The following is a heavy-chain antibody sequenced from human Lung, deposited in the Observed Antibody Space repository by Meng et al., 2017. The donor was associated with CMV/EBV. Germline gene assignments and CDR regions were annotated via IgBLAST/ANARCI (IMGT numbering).Heavy chain of an antibody. J-gene: IGHJ6*02. V-gene: IGHV1-2*02. CDR3: ARVVGYQTTSDDRGYYYGMDV. Sequence: SVKVSCXASGYTFTGYYMHWVRQAPGQGLEWMGWMNPNSGGTNYAQKFQGRITMARDTSISTAYMELSRLRSDDTAVYYCARVVGYQTTSDDRGYYYGMDVWGQGTTVTVSS. CDR1: GYTFTGYY. CDR2: MNPNSGGT. D-gene: IGHD1-1*01.